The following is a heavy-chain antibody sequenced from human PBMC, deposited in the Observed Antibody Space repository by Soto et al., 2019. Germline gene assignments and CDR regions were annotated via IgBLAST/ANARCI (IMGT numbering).Heavy chain of an antibody. D-gene: IGHD1-20*01. CDR3: VRGRGIRLWRIDF. Sequence: SETLSLTCAVSGFSISTAYYWGWVRQPPGKGLEWIGSIYRSGNTYSNPSLQSRFAISIDASKNQFSLNLNSVTAADTATYYCVRGRGIRLWRIDFWGPGTLVTVSS. CDR1: GFSISTAYY. CDR2: IYRSGNT. J-gene: IGHJ4*02. V-gene: IGHV4-38-2*01.